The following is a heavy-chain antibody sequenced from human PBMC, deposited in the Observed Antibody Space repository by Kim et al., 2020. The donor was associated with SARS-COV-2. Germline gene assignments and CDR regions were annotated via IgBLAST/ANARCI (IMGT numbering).Heavy chain of an antibody. D-gene: IGHD3-10*01. CDR2: N. Sequence: NDYAESVKSRININADTSKNQFSLQLNSVTPEDTAVYYCASRFQSGSFDCWGQGTLVTVSS. CDR3: ASRFQSGSFDC. J-gene: IGHJ5*01. V-gene: IGHV6-1*01.